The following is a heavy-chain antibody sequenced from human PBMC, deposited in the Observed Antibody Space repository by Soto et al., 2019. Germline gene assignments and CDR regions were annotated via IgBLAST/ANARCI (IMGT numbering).Heavy chain of an antibody. CDR2: ISGSGGTT. CDR1: GFTFSSYA. V-gene: IGHV3-23*01. J-gene: IGHJ4*02. D-gene: IGHD6-6*01. Sequence: GGSLRLSCSASGFTFSSYAMSWVRQAPGQGLEWVSAISGSGGTTYYADSVKGRFTISRENSKNTLYLQMNSLRAEDTAVYYCAKGYSSSFAYWGQGTLVTVSS. CDR3: AKGYSSSFAY.